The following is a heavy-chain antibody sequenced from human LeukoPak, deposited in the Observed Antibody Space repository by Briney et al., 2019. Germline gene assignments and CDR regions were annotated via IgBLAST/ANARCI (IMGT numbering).Heavy chain of an antibody. V-gene: IGHV3-30*18. D-gene: IGHD2-15*01. J-gene: IGHJ4*02. CDR1: GFTFSSYG. Sequence: GRSLRLSCAASGFTFSSYGMHWVRQAPGKGLEWVAVISYDGSNKYHADSVKGRFTISRDNSKNTLYLQMNSLRAEDTAVYYCAKEGYCSGGSCYDGAFDYWGQGTLVTVSS. CDR2: ISYDGSNK. CDR3: AKEGYCSGGSCYDGAFDY.